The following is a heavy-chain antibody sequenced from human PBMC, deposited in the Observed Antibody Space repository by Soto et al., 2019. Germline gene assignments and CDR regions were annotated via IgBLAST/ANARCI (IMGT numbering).Heavy chain of an antibody. V-gene: IGHV3-30-3*01. CDR1: GFTFSSYA. Sequence: GGSLRLSCAASGFTFSSYAMHWVRQAPGKGLEWVAVISYDGSNKYYADSVKGRFTISRDNSKNTLYLQMNSLRAEDTAVYYCASLMIVSGMGGMDVWGQGTTVTVSS. CDR3: ASLMIVSGMGGMDV. D-gene: IGHD3-22*01. CDR2: ISYDGSNK. J-gene: IGHJ6*02.